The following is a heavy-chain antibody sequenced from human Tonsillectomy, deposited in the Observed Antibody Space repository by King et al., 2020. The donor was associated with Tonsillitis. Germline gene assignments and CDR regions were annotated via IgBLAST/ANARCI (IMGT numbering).Heavy chain of an antibody. Sequence: VQLVESGAEVKKPGASVKVSCTASGYTFSSYGINWVRQAPGQGLEWMGWISAYNDNTNYAQKLLGRVTMTTDTSTRTAYMELRSLRSDDTAVYYCARGGKRGSSYYMDVWGKGTTVTVSS. J-gene: IGHJ6*03. V-gene: IGHV1-18*01. CDR2: ISAYNDNT. CDR1: GYTFSSYG. CDR3: ARGGKRGSSYYMDV. D-gene: IGHD4-23*01.